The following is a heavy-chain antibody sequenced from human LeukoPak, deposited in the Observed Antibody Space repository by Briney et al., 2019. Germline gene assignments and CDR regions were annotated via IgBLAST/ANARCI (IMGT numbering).Heavy chain of an antibody. CDR3: ARPSTTGTTGGAFDI. J-gene: IGHJ3*02. CDR1: GYTFTSYY. V-gene: IGHV1-46*01. CDR2: INPSGVST. D-gene: IGHD1-1*01. Sequence: ASVKGSCEASGYTFTSYYMHWVRQAPGQGLEWMGIINPSGVSTSYAQKFQGRVTMTRDTSTSTVYMELSSLRSEDTAVYYCARPSTTGTTGGAFDIWGQGTMVTVSS.